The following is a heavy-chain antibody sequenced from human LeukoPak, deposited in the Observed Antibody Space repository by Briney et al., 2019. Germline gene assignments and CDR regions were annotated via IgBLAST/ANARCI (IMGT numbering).Heavy chain of an antibody. Sequence: ASVKVSCKASGYTFTSYYMHWVRQAPGQGLEWMGIISPSGGSTSYAQKFQGRVTMTRDTSTSTVYMELSSLRSEDTAVYYCASSPRGYPARRYYYGMDVWGQGTTVTVSS. V-gene: IGHV1-46*01. CDR2: ISPSGGST. J-gene: IGHJ6*02. D-gene: IGHD6-6*01. CDR1: GYTFTSYY. CDR3: ASSPRGYPARRYYYGMDV.